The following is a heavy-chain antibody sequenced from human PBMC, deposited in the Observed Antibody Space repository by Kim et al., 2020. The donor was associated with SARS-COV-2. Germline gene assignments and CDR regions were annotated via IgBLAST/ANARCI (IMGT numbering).Heavy chain of an antibody. D-gene: IGHD3-22*01. Sequence: GGSLRLSCAASGFTVSSNYMSWVRQAPGKGLEWVSVIYSGGSTYYADSVKGRFTISRDNSKNTLYLQMNSLRAEDTAGYYCAREFFHSSGYYTDYWGQGTLGTVSS. V-gene: IGHV3-66*01. J-gene: IGHJ4*02. CDR1: GFTVSSNY. CDR2: IYSGGST. CDR3: AREFFHSSGYYTDY.